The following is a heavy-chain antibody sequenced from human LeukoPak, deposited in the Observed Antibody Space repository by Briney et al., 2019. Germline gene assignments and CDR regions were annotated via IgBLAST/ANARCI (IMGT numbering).Heavy chain of an antibody. V-gene: IGHV3-30-3*01. CDR3: AKAPYYFDY. CDR1: GFTFRSYA. J-gene: IGHJ4*02. CDR2: ISYDGSNK. Sequence: GGSLRLSCAASGFTFRSYAMHWVRQAPGKGLEWVAVISYDGSNKYSADSVKGRFTISRDNSKNTLYLQMNSLRAEDTAVYYCAKAPYYFDYWGQGTLVTVSS.